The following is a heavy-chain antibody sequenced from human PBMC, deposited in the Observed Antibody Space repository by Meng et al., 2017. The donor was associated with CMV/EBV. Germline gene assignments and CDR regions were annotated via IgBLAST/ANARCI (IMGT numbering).Heavy chain of an antibody. CDR1: GFTFSSDG. J-gene: IGHJ4*02. V-gene: IGHV3-30*02. Sequence: GGSLRLSCAASGFTFSSDGMHWVRQAPGKWLEWVAFIRYDGSNKYYAYSVKGRFTISRDNSKNPLYLQMNSLRAEDTAVYYCAKDLRQSHYFDYWGQGTLVTVSS. CDR2: IRYDGSNK. CDR3: AKDLRQSHYFDY.